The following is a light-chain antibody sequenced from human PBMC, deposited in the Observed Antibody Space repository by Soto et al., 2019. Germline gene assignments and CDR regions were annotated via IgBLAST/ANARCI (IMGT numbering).Light chain of an antibody. CDR1: SSDVGGYNY. CDR2: EVT. CDR3: SSFTTSSTVV. Sequence: QSVLTQPASVSGSPGQSIAISCTGTSSDVGGYNYVSWYQQHPGKAPKLLIYEVTNRPSGISTRFSGSKSGNTASLTISGLQAEDEADYHCSSFTTSSTVVFGGGTKLTVL. V-gene: IGLV2-14*01. J-gene: IGLJ2*01.